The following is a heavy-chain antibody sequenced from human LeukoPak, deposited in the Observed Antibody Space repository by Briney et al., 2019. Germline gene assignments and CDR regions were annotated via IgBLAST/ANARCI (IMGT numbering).Heavy chain of an antibody. CDR2: ISSSSSYI. CDR3: ASQDSYCSGGSCYPIDY. V-gene: IGHV3-21*01. Sequence: GGSLRLSCAASGFTFSSYSMNWVRQAPGKGLEWVSSISSSSSYIYYADSVKDRFTISRDNAKNSLYLQMNSLRAEDTAVYYCASQDSYCSGGSCYPIDYWGQGTLVTVSS. D-gene: IGHD2-15*01. CDR1: GFTFSSYS. J-gene: IGHJ4*02.